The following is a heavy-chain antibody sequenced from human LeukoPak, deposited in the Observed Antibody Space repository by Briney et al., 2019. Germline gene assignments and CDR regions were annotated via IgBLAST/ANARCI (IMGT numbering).Heavy chain of an antibody. V-gene: IGHV4-59*01. CDR2: IYYSGTT. J-gene: IGHJ4*02. D-gene: IGHD6-6*01. CDR3: VREIAARAFDY. CDR1: GGSLSSYY. Sequence: SXTLSLTCTVSGGSLSSYYWSWIRQPPGKGLEWIGYIYYSGTTNYNPSLKSRVTISVDTSTNQFSLKLSSVTTADTAVYYCVREIAARAFDYWGQGTLVTVSS.